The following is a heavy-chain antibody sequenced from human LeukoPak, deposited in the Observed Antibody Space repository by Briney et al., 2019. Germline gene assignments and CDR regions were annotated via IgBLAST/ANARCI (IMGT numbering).Heavy chain of an antibody. V-gene: IGHV3-23*01. D-gene: IGHD3-10*01. CDR1: GFTFSSYA. CDR3: AKEAGHSDYYGPGLDYYYYMDV. CDR2: ISGSGGST. Sequence: GGSLRLSCAASGFTFSSYAMSWVRQAPGKGLEWVSAISGSGGSTYYADSVKGRFTISRDNSKNTLYLQMNSLRAEDTAVYYCAKEAGHSDYYGPGLDYYYYMDVWGKGTTVTVSS. J-gene: IGHJ6*03.